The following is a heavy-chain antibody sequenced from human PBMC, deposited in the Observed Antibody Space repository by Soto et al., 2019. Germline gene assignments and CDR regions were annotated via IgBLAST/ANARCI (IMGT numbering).Heavy chain of an antibody. V-gene: IGHV4-30-4*01. CDR1: GGSISSGDYY. J-gene: IGHJ4*02. CDR3: ARGGNGYHILTGFSSHN. Sequence: QVQLQESGPGLVKPSQTLSLTCTVSGGSISSGDYYWTWIRQPPGQGLEWIGYIYYSGYPYYNPSLKSRITISVDTSKNQCSLMLTSVTAADTAVYFCARGGNGYHILTGFSSHNWGQGTLVTVSS. D-gene: IGHD3-9*01. CDR2: IYYSGYP.